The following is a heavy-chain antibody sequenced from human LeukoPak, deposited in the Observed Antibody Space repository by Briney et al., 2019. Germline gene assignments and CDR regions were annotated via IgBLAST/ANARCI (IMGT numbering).Heavy chain of an antibody. Sequence: RSSETLSLTCTVSGYSISSGGYYWTWIRQRPGKGPERIGFIHYTGDTYYNPSLKSRVTISVDASKNQFSLNLTSVTAADTAVYYCARHGVARDCGGDCYSGAFDIWGQGTMVTVSS. D-gene: IGHD2-21*01. CDR2: IHYTGDT. J-gene: IGHJ3*02. CDR1: GYSISSGGYY. CDR3: ARHGVARDCGGDCYSGAFDI. V-gene: IGHV4-39*01.